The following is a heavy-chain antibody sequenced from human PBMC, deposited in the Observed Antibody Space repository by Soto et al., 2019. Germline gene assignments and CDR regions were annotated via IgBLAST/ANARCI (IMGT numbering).Heavy chain of an antibody. Sequence: GSSLRLSCTASGFPLSDHYMSWIRQAPGKGLEWIGYSSNSGSFTRYADSVKGRFSISRDNAKNSLYLQINSLRCDDTAIYYCVNSGDNHNSSDFGCQGT. J-gene: IGHJ4*02. CDR3: VNSGDNHNSSDF. V-gene: IGHV3-11*06. CDR2: SSNSGSFT. CDR1: GFPLSDHY. D-gene: IGHD2-21*02.